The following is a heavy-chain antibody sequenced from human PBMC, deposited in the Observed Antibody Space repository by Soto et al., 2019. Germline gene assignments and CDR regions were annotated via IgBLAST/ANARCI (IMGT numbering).Heavy chain of an antibody. J-gene: IGHJ6*04. CDR1: GGTFSSYA. CDR3: ARGWGEMVVVPAPMDGMGV. CDR2: IIPIFGTA. D-gene: IGHD2-2*01. V-gene: IGHV1-69*06. Sequence: SVKVSCKASGGTFSSYAISRLLQAPGQGLEWMGGIIPIFGTANYAQKFQGRVTITADKSTSTAYMELSSLRSEDTAVYYCARGWGEMVVVPAPMDGMGVRGKRTT.